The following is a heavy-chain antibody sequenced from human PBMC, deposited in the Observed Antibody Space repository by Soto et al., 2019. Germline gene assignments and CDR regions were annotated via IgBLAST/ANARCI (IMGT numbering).Heavy chain of an antibody. D-gene: IGHD3-22*01. CDR1: GYTFTSYG. CDR3: ARVDYYARVLPSDVGFDR. V-gene: IGHV1-18*04. J-gene: IGHJ2*01. Sequence: QVQLVQSGAEVKKPGASVKVSCKASGYTFTSYGISWVRQAPGQWLEWMGWISAYNGNTNYAQKLQGRVTMTTDTSTSTAYMELRSLRSDDRAVYYCARVDYYARVLPSDVGFDRWGRGTLVTVSS. CDR2: ISAYNGNT.